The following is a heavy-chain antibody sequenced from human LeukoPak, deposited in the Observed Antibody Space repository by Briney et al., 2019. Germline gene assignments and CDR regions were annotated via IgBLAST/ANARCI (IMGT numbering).Heavy chain of an antibody. CDR3: ARASTYYYGSGSPPPNY. V-gene: IGHV1-69*06. J-gene: IGHJ4*02. CDR2: IIPIFGTT. Sequence: GASVKVSCKASGGTFSSYAISWVRQAPGQGLEWMGGIIPIFGTTNYAQKFQGRVTITADKSTSTAYMELSSLRSEDTAVYYCARASTYYYGSGSPPPNYWGQGTLVTVSS. CDR1: GGTFSSYA. D-gene: IGHD3-10*01.